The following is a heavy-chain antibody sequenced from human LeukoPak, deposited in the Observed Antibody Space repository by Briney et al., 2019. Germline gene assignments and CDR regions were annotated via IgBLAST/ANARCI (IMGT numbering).Heavy chain of an antibody. J-gene: IGHJ4*02. Sequence: GASVKVSCKASGYTFTSYGISWVRQAPGQGLEWMGWMNPNSGNTGYAQKFQGRVTMTRNTSISTAYMELSSLRSEDTAVYYCARVYDSGSYSCPHWGQGTLVTVSS. CDR3: ARVYDSGSYSCPH. V-gene: IGHV1-8*02. D-gene: IGHD3-10*01. CDR2: MNPNSGNT. CDR1: GYTFTSYG.